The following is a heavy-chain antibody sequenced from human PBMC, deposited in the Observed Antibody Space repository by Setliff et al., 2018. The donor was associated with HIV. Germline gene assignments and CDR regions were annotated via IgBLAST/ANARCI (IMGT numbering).Heavy chain of an antibody. CDR2: MYYRGTT. V-gene: IGHV4-39*01. J-gene: IGHJ1*01. CDR3: ARVPTSSWYVTTQRTKEYFQQ. D-gene: IGHD6-13*01. Sequence: KTSETLSLTCTVSGGSIASSSYYWGWIRQPPGKGLEWIGTMYYRGTTYNNPSLKSRVTFSADTSKNQFSLNLNSVTATDTAVYYCARVPTSSWYVTTQRTKEYFQQWGQGTLVTVSS. CDR1: GGSIASSSYY.